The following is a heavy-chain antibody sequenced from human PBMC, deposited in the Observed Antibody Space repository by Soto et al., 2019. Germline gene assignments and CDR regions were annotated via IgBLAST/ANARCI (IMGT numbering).Heavy chain of an antibody. J-gene: IGHJ6*04. CDR1: GDSISSGGYY. V-gene: IGHV4-31*03. CDR2: IFYTGTT. Sequence: SETLSLTCTVSGDSISSGGYYWSWIRQHPGKGLEWIGYIFYTGTTYYNPSLKSRVSISVDTSKNQFSLKLTSVTAADTAIYYCARDGVRRNKRSWGMDVGGKGTRLTVP. D-gene: IGHD3-3*01. CDR3: ARDGVRRNKRSWGMDV.